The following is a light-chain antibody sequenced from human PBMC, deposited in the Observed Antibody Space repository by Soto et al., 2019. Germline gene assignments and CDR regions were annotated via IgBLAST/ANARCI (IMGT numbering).Light chain of an antibody. Sequence: EIVLTQSPGTLSLSPGERATLSCRASQSVSSSYLAWYQQKPGQAPRLLIHGASTRAAGIPDRFSGSGSGTEFTLTISGLQSDDFAVYYCQQFNNWPPWTFGQGTKVDIK. J-gene: IGKJ1*01. CDR2: GAS. CDR3: QQFNNWPPWT. CDR1: QSVSSSY. V-gene: IGKV3-15*01.